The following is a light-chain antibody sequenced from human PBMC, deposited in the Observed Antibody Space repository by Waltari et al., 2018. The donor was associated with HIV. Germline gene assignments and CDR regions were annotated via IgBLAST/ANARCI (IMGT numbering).Light chain of an antibody. CDR2: GNS. J-gene: IGLJ3*02. CDR1: SSNIGAGYD. CDR3: QSYDSSLSGVWV. Sequence: QSVLTQPPSVSGAPGQRVTISCTGSSSNIGAGYDVHWYQQLPGTAPKLLIYGNSNRPSGVPDRFSGSKSGTSASLAITGLQAEDEADYYCQSYDSSLSGVWVFGGGTKLTVL. V-gene: IGLV1-40*01.